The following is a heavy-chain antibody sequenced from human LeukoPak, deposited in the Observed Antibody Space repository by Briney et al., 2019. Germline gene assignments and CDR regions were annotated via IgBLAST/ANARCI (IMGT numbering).Heavy chain of an antibody. J-gene: IGHJ6*02. V-gene: IGHV4-61*02. CDR1: GGSISSGSYY. CDR3: ASSSPLEYYYYGMDV. CDR2: IYTSGST. Sequence: SQTLSLTCTVSGGSISSGSYYWSWIRQPAVKGLEWIGRIYTSGSTNYNPSLKSRVTISVDTSKNQFSLKLSSVTAADTAVYYCASSSPLEYYYYGMDVWGQGTTVTVSS. D-gene: IGHD6-6*01.